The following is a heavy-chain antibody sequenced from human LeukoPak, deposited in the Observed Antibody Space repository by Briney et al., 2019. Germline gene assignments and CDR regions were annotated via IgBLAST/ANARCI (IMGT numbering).Heavy chain of an antibody. D-gene: IGHD2-15*01. CDR1: GFTFSSYS. J-gene: IGHJ4*02. Sequence: GGSLRLSCAASGFTFSSYSMNWVRQAPGKGLEWVAVIWYDGSNKYYADSVKGRFTISRDNSKNTLYLQMNSLRAEDTAVYYCAKDLRQEVVVAANYWGQGTLVTVSS. CDR3: AKDLRQEVVVAANY. V-gene: IGHV3-33*06. CDR2: IWYDGSNK.